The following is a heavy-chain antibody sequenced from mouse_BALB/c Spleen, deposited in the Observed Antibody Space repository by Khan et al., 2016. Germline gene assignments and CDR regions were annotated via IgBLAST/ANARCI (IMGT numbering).Heavy chain of an antibody. CDR2: IDPANGNP. Sequence: VQLQQSGAELVKPGASVKLSCTAAGFNIKDTYMHWVKQRPEQGLEWIGRIDPANGNPKYDPKFQGKATITADTSSNTAYLQLSSLTSEDTAAYYYANWDWYYDGWGAGTTVTVSS. D-gene: IGHD4-1*01. CDR3: ANWDWYYDG. J-gene: IGHJ1*01. CDR1: GFNIKDTY. V-gene: IGHV14-3*02.